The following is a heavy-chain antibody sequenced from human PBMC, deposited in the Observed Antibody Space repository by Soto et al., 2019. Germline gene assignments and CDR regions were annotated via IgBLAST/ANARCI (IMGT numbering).Heavy chain of an antibody. V-gene: IGHV3-30*18. CDR3: AKELSGYYDSSGYWSTEYFQH. Sequence: PGGSLRLSCAASGFTFSSYGMHWVRQAPGKGLEWVAVISYDGSNKYYADSVKGRFTISRDNSKNTLYLQMNSLRAEDTAVYYCAKELSGYYDSSGYWSTEYFQHWGQGTLVTVSS. J-gene: IGHJ1*01. CDR2: ISYDGSNK. D-gene: IGHD3-22*01. CDR1: GFTFSSYG.